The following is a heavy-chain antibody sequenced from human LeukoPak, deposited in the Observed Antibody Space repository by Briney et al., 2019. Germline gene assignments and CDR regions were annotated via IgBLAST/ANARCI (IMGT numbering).Heavy chain of an antibody. CDR1: GFTVSSNY. D-gene: IGHD3-10*01. Sequence: GGSLRLSCAASGFTVSSNYMSWARQAPGKGLEWVSVIYSGGSTYYADSVKGRFTISRENSKNTLYLQMSSLRAEDTAVYYCARDGRGRQDAFDIWGQGTMVTVSS. CDR3: ARDGRGRQDAFDI. V-gene: IGHV3-66*02. J-gene: IGHJ3*02. CDR2: IYSGGST.